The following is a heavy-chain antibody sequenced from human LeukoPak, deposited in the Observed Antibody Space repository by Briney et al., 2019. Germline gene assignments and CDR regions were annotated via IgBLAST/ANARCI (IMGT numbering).Heavy chain of an antibody. J-gene: IGHJ5*02. CDR3: ARTPSPNCSGGSCYRWFDP. CDR2: INHSGST. V-gene: IGHV4-34*01. CDR1: GGSFSGYY. Sequence: TSETLPLTCAVYGGSFSGYYWSWIRQPPGKGLEWIGEINHSGSTNYNPSLKSRVTISVDTSKNQFSLKLSSVTAADTAVYYCARTPSPNCSGGSCYRWFDPWGQGTLVTVSS. D-gene: IGHD2-15*01.